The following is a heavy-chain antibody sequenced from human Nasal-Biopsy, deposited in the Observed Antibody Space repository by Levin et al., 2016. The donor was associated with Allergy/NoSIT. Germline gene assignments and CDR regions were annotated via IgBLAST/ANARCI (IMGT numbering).Heavy chain of an antibody. D-gene: IGHD6-19*01. Sequence: GESLKISCAASGFTFSRYDMHWVRQATGKGLEWVSGIATAGDTFYPGSVKGRFTISRENAKNSLYLQMNSLRAGDTAVYYCAREGSSQSFDHWGQGTLVTVSS. CDR1: GFTFSRYD. V-gene: IGHV3-13*04. J-gene: IGHJ4*02. CDR2: IATAGDT. CDR3: AREGSSQSFDH.